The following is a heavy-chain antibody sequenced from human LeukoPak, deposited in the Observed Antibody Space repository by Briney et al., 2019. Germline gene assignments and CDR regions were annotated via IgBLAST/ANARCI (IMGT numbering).Heavy chain of an antibody. D-gene: IGHD3-16*02. CDR2: IYTSGST. CDR1: GGSISSGGYY. CDR3: AREITGLRLGELSH. V-gene: IGHV4-61*02. Sequence: SETLSLTCTVSGGSISSGGYYWSWIRQHPGKGLEWIGRIYTSGSTNYNPSLKSRVTMSVDTSKNQFSLKLSSVTAADTAVYYCAREITGLRLGELSHWGQGTLVTVSS. J-gene: IGHJ4*02.